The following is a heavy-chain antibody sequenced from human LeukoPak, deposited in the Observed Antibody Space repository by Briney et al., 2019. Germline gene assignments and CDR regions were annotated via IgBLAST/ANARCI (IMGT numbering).Heavy chain of an antibody. J-gene: IGHJ4*02. Sequence: SETVPHLRCLWWVLQWLLLELDPPAPGKGLEWIGEINHSGSTNYNPSLKSRVTISVDTSKNQFSLKLSSVTAADTAVYYCARAPDYSSGWYGFDYWGQGTLVTVSS. D-gene: IGHD6-19*01. CDR3: ARAPDYSSGWYGFDY. CDR2: INHSGST. CDR1: WVLQWLL. V-gene: IGHV4-34*01.